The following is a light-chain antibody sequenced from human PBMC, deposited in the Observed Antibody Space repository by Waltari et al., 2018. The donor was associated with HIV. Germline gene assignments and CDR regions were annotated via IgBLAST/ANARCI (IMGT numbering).Light chain of an antibody. V-gene: IGLV2-23*02. Sequence: QAALTQPASVSGSPGQSITISGTGADDNIGAYNLVARYQQHPGKAPKLLLYEFTKRPSGISNRFSASKSGNTASLTISGLRTDDEADYFCSSYLTTNTWVFGGGTKVTVL. CDR3: SSYLTTNTWV. CDR2: EFT. CDR1: DDNIGAYNL. J-gene: IGLJ3*02.